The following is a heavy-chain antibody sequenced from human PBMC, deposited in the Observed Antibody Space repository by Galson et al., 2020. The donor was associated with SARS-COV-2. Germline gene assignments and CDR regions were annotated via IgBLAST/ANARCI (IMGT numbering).Heavy chain of an antibody. CDR1: GYSFTSYW. Sequence: GESLKISCKGSGYSFTSYWIGWVRQMPGKGLEWMGIIYPGDSDTRYSTSFQGQVTISADKSISTAYLQWSSLKASDTAMYYCARTPNLAWFGESFDYWGQGTLVTVSS. V-gene: IGHV5-51*01. CDR2: IYPGDSDT. CDR3: ARTPNLAWFGESFDY. D-gene: IGHD3-10*01. J-gene: IGHJ4*02.